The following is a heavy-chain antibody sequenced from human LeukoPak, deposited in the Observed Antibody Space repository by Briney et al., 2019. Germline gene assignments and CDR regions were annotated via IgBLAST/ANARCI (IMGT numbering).Heavy chain of an antibody. CDR3: AKSRWEPYAVRAFDI. CDR2: IKEDGSEK. J-gene: IGHJ3*02. Sequence: PGGSLRLSCAASGFTFSNYWMTWVRQAPGKGLEWVANIKEDGSEKYYVDSVKGRFTISRDNSKNALYLQMNSLRAEDTAVYYCAKSRWEPYAVRAFDIWGQGTMVTVSS. CDR1: GFTFSNYW. V-gene: IGHV3-7*03. D-gene: IGHD1-26*01.